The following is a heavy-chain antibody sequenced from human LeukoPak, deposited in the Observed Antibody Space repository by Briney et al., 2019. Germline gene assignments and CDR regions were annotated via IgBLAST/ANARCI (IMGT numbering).Heavy chain of an antibody. CDR2: INPDGSEK. V-gene: IGHV3-7*03. CDR3: AKGGGGRLIYYYYMDV. Sequence: GGPLRLSCVASRFTFNKYYMSWVRQAPGKGLQWVANINPDGSEKYYVDSVKGRFTISRDNAKNSLYLQMNSLRAEDMALYYCAKGGGGRLIYYYYMDVWGKGTTVTVSS. J-gene: IGHJ6*03. CDR1: RFTFNKYY. D-gene: IGHD3-16*01.